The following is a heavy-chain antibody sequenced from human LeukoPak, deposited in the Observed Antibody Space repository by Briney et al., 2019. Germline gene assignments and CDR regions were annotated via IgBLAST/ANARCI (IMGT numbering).Heavy chain of an antibody. D-gene: IGHD6-19*01. J-gene: IGHJ4*02. Sequence: GGSLRLSCAASGSTFSNYGMHWVRQAPGKGLEWVAIISSVGSDKYYADSVKGRFTISRDNSKNTQYLQMNSLRAEDTAVYYCAKDGPGFSGWADYWGQGTLVTVSS. CDR3: AKDGPGFSGWADY. CDR1: GSTFSNYG. CDR2: ISSVGSDK. V-gene: IGHV3-30*18.